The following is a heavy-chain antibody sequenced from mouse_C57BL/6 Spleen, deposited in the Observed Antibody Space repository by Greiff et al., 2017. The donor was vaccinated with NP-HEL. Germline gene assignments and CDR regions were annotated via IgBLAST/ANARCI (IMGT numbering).Heavy chain of an antibody. V-gene: IGHV1-50*01. J-gene: IGHJ2*01. Sequence: QVQLQQPGAELVKPGASVKLSCKASGYTFTSYWMQWVKQRPGQGLEWIGEIDPSDSYTNYNQKFKGKATLTVDTSSSTAYMQLSSLTYEDSAVYYCARSYYYGSRGFDYWGQGTTLTVSS. D-gene: IGHD1-1*01. CDR1: GYTFTSYW. CDR2: IDPSDSYT. CDR3: ARSYYYGSRGFDY.